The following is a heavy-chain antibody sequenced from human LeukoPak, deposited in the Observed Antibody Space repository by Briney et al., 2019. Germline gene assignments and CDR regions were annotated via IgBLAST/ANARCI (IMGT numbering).Heavy chain of an antibody. CDR2: IIPILGIA. CDR3: ASESRSLYIVGASGGLDY. CDR1: GGTFSSYT. D-gene: IGHD1-26*01. Sequence: GSSVKVSCRASGGTFSSYTISWVRQAPGQGLEWMGRIIPILGIANYAQKFQGRVTITADKSTSTAYMELSSLRSEDTAVYYCASESRSLYIVGASGGLDYWGQGTLVTVSS. V-gene: IGHV1-69*02. J-gene: IGHJ4*02.